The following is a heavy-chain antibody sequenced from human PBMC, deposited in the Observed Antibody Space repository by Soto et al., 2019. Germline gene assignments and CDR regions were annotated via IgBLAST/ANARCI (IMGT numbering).Heavy chain of an antibody. CDR2: FDPEDGET. CDR1: GYTLTELS. V-gene: IGHV1-24*01. D-gene: IGHD2-15*01. CDR3: ATDVRIPSAPWYVMDV. Sequence: ASVKVSCKVSGYTLTELSMHWVRQAPGKGLEWMGGFDPEDGETIYAQKFQGRVTMTEDTSTDTAYMELSSLRSEDTAVYYCATDVRIPSAPWYVMDVWGQGSTVTVSS. J-gene: IGHJ6*02.